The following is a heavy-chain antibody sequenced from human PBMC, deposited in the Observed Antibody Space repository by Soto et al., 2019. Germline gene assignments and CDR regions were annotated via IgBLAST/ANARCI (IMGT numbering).Heavy chain of an antibody. CDR3: AEDIRLYDYGMDV. Sequence: EVQLVESGGDLVQPGRSLRLSCAASGFTFGDYAIHWVRQAPGKGLEWVSGITWNGDIIGYADSVKGRFTISRDNAKNSLYLQMNSLRAEDTALYYCAEDIRLYDYGMDVWGQGTTVTVSS. CDR2: ITWNGDII. J-gene: IGHJ6*02. V-gene: IGHV3-9*01. D-gene: IGHD3-3*01. CDR1: GFTFGDYA.